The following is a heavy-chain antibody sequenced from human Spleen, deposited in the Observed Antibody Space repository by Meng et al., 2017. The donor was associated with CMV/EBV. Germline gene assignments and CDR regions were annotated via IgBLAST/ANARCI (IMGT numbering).Heavy chain of an antibody. CDR1: GGSISTYAYY. V-gene: IGHV4-31*01. J-gene: IGHJ6*02. D-gene: IGHD3-3*01. Sequence: LRLSCTVSGGSISTYAYYWTWIRQHPGKGLEWIGYINYSESTHYNPSRKSLVTLSADTSKNQFSLQLTSVTAADTAVYYCARGGSFWSGSSVFNPYYSYGMDVWGPGTTVTVSS. CDR3: ARGGSFWSGSSVFNPYYSYGMDV. CDR2: INYSEST.